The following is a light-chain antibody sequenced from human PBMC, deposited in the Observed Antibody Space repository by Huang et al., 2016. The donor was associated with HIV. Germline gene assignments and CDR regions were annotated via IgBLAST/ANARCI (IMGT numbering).Light chain of an antibody. Sequence: EIVMTQSPATLSVSPGERVTLSCRASQSIGINLAWYQQKPGQAPRRLIYGASTRATGIPARFSGSGSGTEFTLTISSLQSEDFAVYSCQHYNNWPNTFGQGTKLDIK. CDR3: QHYNNWPNT. J-gene: IGKJ2*01. CDR1: QSIGIN. CDR2: GAS. V-gene: IGKV3-15*01.